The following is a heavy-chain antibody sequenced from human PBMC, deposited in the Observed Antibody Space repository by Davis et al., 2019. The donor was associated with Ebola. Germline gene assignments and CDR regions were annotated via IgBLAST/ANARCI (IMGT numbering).Heavy chain of an antibody. CDR3: AKGRTIPLALDF. J-gene: IGHJ4*02. Sequence: SLKISCAASGFTFEDYTMHWVRQAPGKGLEWVSGISWNSESIVYADSVKGRFTISRDNAKNSLYLQMNSLRGEDTALYYCAKGRTIPLALDFWGQGTLVTVSS. D-gene: IGHD2-2*02. CDR2: ISWNSESI. V-gene: IGHV3-9*01. CDR1: GFTFEDYT.